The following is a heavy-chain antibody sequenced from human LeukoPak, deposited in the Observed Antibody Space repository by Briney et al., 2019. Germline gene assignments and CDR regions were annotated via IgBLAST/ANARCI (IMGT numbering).Heavy chain of an antibody. CDR2: NYSSGST. V-gene: IGHV4-59*08. Sequence: SETLSLTCTVSGGSINNYYWSWIRQPPGKGLEWIGSNYSSGSTNYSPSLKSRVIISVDTSKSQFSLKLSSLTAADTAMYYCARHGANGHSYGAYLDYWGQGTLVTVSS. CDR3: ARHGANGHSYGAYLDY. CDR1: GGSINNYY. J-gene: IGHJ4*02. D-gene: IGHD5-18*01.